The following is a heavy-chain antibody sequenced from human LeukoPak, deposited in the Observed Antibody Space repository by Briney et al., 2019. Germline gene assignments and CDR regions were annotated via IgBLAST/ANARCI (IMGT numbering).Heavy chain of an antibody. J-gene: IGHJ4*02. D-gene: IGHD3-9*01. CDR3: AKVSESNYDILTGYYTPYYFDY. CDR1: GFTVSSNY. Sequence: GGSLRLSCAASGFTVSSNYMNWVRQAPGKGLEWVSVIYSGGSTYYADSVKGRFTISRDNSKNTLYLQMNSLRADDTAVYYCAKVSESNYDILTGYYTPYYFDYWGQGTLVTVSS. CDR2: IYSGGST. V-gene: IGHV3-66*01.